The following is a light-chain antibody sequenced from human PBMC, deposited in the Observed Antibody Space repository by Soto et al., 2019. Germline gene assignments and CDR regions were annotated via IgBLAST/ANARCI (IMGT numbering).Light chain of an antibody. J-gene: IGKJ1*01. CDR1: QSVSSSY. CDR3: QQYNNWPWT. V-gene: IGKV3-20*01. CDR2: GAS. Sequence: EIVFTQSPGTLSLSPGERATLSCRASQSVSSSYLAWSQQKPGQAPRLVIYGASSRETGIPERGSGSGAGTDFTLTISRLEPEDFEVYDCQQYNNWPWTFGQGSKVDIK.